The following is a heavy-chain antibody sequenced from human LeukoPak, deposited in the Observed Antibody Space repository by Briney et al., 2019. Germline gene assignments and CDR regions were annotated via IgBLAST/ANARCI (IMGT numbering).Heavy chain of an antibody. J-gene: IGHJ6*03. CDR3: ARGGSGWNYYYYYMDV. Sequence: PSEILSLTCTVSGGSISSGSYYWSWIRQPAGKGLEWIGRIYSSGSTNYNPSLKSRVTISVDTSKNQFSLKLSSVTAADTAVYYCARGGSGWNYYYYYMDVWGKGTTVTISS. V-gene: IGHV4-61*02. CDR1: GGSISSGSYY. CDR2: IYSSGST. D-gene: IGHD6-19*01.